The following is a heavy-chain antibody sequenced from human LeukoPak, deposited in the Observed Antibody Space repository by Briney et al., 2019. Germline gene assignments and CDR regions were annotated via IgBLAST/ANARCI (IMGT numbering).Heavy chain of an antibody. J-gene: IGHJ4*02. CDR1: GASVSSSY. CDR3: ARAVAGGDRSRFYSGGWYYFDN. Sequence: KPSETLSLTCTVSGASVSSSYWSWIRQPPGKGLEWIGYISVSGSTHYNPSLTGRVTISIHSSPNQFPLERGSVTAADTAMYYCARAVAGGDRSRFYSGGWYYFDNWGQGTLVTVSS. V-gene: IGHV4-59*08. D-gene: IGHD6-19*01. CDR2: ISVSGST.